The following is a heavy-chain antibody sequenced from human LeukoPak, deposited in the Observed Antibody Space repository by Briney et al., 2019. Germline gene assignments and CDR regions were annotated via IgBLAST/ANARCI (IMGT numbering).Heavy chain of an antibody. V-gene: IGHV4-30-2*01. CDR2: IYHSGST. J-gene: IGHJ4*02. D-gene: IGHD1-26*01. CDR3: ASSGSYRFDY. CDR1: GGSISSGGYS. Sequence: SETLSLTCAVSGGSISSGGYSWSWIRQPPGKGLEWIGYIYHSGSTYYNPSLKSRVTISVDRSKNQFSLKLSSVTAADTAVYYCASSGSYRFDYWGQGTLVTVSS.